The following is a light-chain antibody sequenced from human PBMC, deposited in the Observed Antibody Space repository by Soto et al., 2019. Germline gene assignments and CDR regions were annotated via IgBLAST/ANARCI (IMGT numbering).Light chain of an antibody. Sequence: IQLTQSPSSLSASVGDRVSITCRASQDIKTYLAWYQQKQGKAPKLLISGTFTLQSGVPSRFNGSGSGTDFTLTISRLQPEDFVTYYCQHLNNYPPFTFGPGTKVD. CDR3: QHLNNYPPFT. J-gene: IGKJ3*01. CDR2: GTF. CDR1: QDIKTY. V-gene: IGKV1-9*01.